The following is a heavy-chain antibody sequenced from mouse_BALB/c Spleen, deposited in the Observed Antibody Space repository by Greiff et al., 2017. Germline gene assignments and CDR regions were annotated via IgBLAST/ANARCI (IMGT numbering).Heavy chain of an antibody. J-gene: IGHJ4*01. CDR1: RYTFTSYW. CDR2: IYPGDGDT. CDR3: ASENLLMDY. Sequence: VQLQQSGAELARPGASVKLSCKASRYTFTSYWMQWVKQRPGQGLEWIGAIYPGDGDTRYTQKFKGKATLTADKSSSTAYMQLSSLASEDSAVYYCASENLLMDYWGQGTSVTVSS. V-gene: IGHV1-87*01.